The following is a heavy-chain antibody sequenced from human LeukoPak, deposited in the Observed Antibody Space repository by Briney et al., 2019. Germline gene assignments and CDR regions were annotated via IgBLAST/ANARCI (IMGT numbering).Heavy chain of an antibody. Sequence: PSETLSLTCAVYGGSFSGYYWSWIRQPPGKGLEWIGEINHSGSTNYNPSLKSRVTISVDTSKNQFSLKLSSVTAADTAVYYCARGLPYRIFAGYRVHYFDYWGQGTLVTVSS. CDR3: ARGLPYRIFAGYRVHYFDY. CDR2: INHSGST. CDR1: GGSFSGYY. D-gene: IGHD3-9*01. V-gene: IGHV4-34*01. J-gene: IGHJ4*02.